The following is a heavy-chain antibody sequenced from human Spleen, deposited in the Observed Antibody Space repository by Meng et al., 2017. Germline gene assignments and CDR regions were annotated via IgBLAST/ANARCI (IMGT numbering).Heavy chain of an antibody. J-gene: IGHJ5*02. D-gene: IGHD2-15*01. CDR1: GFTFSSYD. CDR3: AREILATSATGKLYNYFDP. CDR2: IGTAGDT. V-gene: IGHV3-13*03. Sequence: GESLKISCAACGFTFSSYDMHWVRQATGKGLEWVSAIGTAGDTYYPGSVKGQFTISRENAKNSLYLQMNSLRAGDTAVYYCAREILATSATGKLYNYFDPWGQGTLVTVSS.